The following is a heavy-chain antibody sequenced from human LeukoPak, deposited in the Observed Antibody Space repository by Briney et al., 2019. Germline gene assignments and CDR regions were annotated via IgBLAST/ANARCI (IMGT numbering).Heavy chain of an antibody. Sequence: GGSLRLSCAASGFVFSTYAMSRVRQAPGKGLEWVSSISASGTSPYYTDSVKGRFTISRDTSKNTLSLQMNSLRVDDTAVYYCAKGSIMLWVGGQGTLVTVSS. CDR1: GFVFSTYA. J-gene: IGHJ4*02. V-gene: IGHV3-23*01. D-gene: IGHD2-8*01. CDR2: ISASGTSP. CDR3: AKGSIMLWV.